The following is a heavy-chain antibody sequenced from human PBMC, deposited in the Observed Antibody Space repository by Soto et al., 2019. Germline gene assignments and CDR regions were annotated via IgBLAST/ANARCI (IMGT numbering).Heavy chain of an antibody. V-gene: IGHV1-69*17. CDR3: AGDAPPRSGIYYGMDV. CDR1: GNNFNNYF. J-gene: IGHJ6*02. D-gene: IGHD3-10*01. CDR2: INPMLRIT. Sequence: QVQLVQSGAEVKKPGSSVKVSCKASGNNFNNYFINWVRQVPGQGLERMGGINPMLRITQYRQQFQGRITVTADRSTGTSYMELSGLESKDTAVYYCAGDAPPRSGIYYGMDVWGQGTTITVSS.